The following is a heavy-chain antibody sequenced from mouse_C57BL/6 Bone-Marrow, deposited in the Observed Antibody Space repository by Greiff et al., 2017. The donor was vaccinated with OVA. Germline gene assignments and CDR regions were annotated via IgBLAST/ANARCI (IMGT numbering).Heavy chain of an antibody. J-gene: IGHJ2*01. Sequence: EVQLQQSGPELVKPGASVKIPCKASGYTFTDYNMDWVKQSHGKSLEWIGDINPNNGGTIYNQKFKGKATLTVDKSSSTAYMELRSLTSEDTAVDYGARKGRFTTVGYFDYWGQGTTLTVSS. CDR1: GYTFTDYN. V-gene: IGHV1-18*01. CDR3: ARKGRFTTVGYFDY. CDR2: INPNNGGT. D-gene: IGHD1-1*01.